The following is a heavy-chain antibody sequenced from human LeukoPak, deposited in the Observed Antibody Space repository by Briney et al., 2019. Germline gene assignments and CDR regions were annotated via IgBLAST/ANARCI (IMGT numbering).Heavy chain of an antibody. D-gene: IGHD3-10*01. CDR1: GFSFSDSV. Sequence: GGSLRLSCVASGFSFSDSVMSWVRQAPGKGLEWVSAISGTAENTYYADSVKGRFSISRDNSRNTVHLQMNSLRPEDTAVYYCANQRGGFWGQGTLVTVSS. CDR3: ANQRGGF. V-gene: IGHV3-23*01. J-gene: IGHJ4*02. CDR2: ISGTAENT.